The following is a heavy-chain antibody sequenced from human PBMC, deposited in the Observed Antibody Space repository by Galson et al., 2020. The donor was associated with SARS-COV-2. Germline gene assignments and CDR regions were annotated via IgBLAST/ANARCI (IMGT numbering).Heavy chain of an antibody. CDR1: GFTFSNAW. V-gene: IGHV3-15*01. CDR2: IKSKTDGGTT. J-gene: IGHJ6*03. D-gene: IGHD2-2*01. Sequence: GGSLRLSCAASGFTFSNAWMRWVRQAPGKGLEWVGRIKSKTDGGTTDYAAPVKGRFTISRDDSKNTLYLQMNSLKTEDTAVYYCTTETDCSSTSCYGPGHYYYMDVWGKGTTVTVSS. CDR3: TTETDCSSTSCYGPGHYYYMDV.